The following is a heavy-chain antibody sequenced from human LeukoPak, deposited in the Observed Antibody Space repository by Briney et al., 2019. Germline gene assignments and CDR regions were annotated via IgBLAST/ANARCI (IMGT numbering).Heavy chain of an antibody. CDR1: GGSISSSSYY. D-gene: IGHD3-16*01. CDR3: ARTQKGLGGRRAFDI. V-gene: IGHV4-39*07. Sequence: PSETLSLTCTVSGGSISSSSYYWGWIRQPPGKGLEWIGSIYYSGSTYYNPSLKSRVTISVDTSKNQFSLKLSSVTAADTAVYYCARTQKGLGGRRAFDIWGQGTMVTVSS. J-gene: IGHJ3*02. CDR2: IYYSGST.